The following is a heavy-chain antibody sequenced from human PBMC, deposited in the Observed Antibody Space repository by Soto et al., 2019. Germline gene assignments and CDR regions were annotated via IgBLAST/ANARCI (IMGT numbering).Heavy chain of an antibody. V-gene: IGHV3-23*01. CDR1: GFTFSSYA. J-gene: IGHJ4*02. CDR2: ISGSGGST. CDR3: AASGDDY. Sequence: EVRLLESGGGLVQPGGSLRLSCAASGFTFSSYAMSWVRQAPGKGLGWVSAISGSGGSTYYADSVKGRFTISRDNSKKQLYLQMNSPRAEDTAVYYCAASGDDYWGQGTLVTVSS. D-gene: IGHD3-10*01.